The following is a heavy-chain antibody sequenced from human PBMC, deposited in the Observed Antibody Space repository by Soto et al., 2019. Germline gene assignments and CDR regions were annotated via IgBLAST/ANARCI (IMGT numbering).Heavy chain of an antibody. CDR3: ARDRLRYNWNDFPYYYYGMDV. CDR2: ISYDGSNK. Sequence: VQLVESGGGVVQPGTSLRHSCAASGFTFCSYAMHWVRQAPGKGLEWVAVISYDGSNKYYADSVKGRFTISRDNSKNTLYLQMNSLRAEDTAVYYCARDRLRYNWNDFPYYYYGMDVWGQGTTVTVSS. V-gene: IGHV3-30-3*01. J-gene: IGHJ6*02. CDR1: GFTFCSYA. D-gene: IGHD1-1*01.